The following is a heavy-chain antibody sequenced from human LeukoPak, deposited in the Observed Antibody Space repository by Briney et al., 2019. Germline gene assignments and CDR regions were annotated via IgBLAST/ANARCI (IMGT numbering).Heavy chain of an antibody. J-gene: IGHJ4*02. CDR3: ARCPRRSYSDY. CDR1: GYSISSSNW. CDR2: IYYSGST. Sequence: PSDTLSLTCAVSGYSISSSNWWGWIRQPPGKGLEWIGYIYYSGSTNYNPSPKSRVTMSVDTSKNQFSLKLSSVTALDTAVYYCARCPRRSYSDYWGQGTLVTVSS. V-gene: IGHV4-28*06.